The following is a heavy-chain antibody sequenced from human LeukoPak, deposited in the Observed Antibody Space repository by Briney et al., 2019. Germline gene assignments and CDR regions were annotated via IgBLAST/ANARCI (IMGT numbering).Heavy chain of an antibody. CDR2: INHSGST. Sequence: PSETLSLTCTVSGGSISSGGYYWSWIRQPPGKGLEWIGEINHSGSTNYNPSLKSRVTISVDTSKNQFSLKLSSVTAADTAVYYCARGKFVAGTGFYYFDYWGQGTLVTVSS. CDR3: ARGKFVAGTGFYYFDY. V-gene: IGHV4-39*07. D-gene: IGHD6-19*01. J-gene: IGHJ4*02. CDR1: GGSISSGGYY.